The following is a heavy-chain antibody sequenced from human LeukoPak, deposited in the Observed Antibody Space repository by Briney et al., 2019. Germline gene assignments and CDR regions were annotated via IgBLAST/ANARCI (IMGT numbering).Heavy chain of an antibody. V-gene: IGHV4-59*08. J-gene: IGHJ4*02. CDR2: IYYSGNT. Sequence: SETLSLTCTVSGGSISSYYWSWIRQPPGRGLEWIGYIYYSGNTNYNPSLKSRVTISVDTSKNQFSLKLSSVTAADTAVYYCARAGNSGYYDSSGYVGLGYWGQGTLVTVSS. CDR1: GGSISSYY. CDR3: ARAGNSGYYDSSGYVGLGY. D-gene: IGHD3-22*01.